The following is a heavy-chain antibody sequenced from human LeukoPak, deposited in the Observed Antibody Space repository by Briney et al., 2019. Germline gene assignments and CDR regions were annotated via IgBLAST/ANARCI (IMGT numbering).Heavy chain of an antibody. CDR2: INHNSGNM. Sequence: GGSLRLSCAASGFTFTSRTMNRVRQAPGKGLEWVSSINHNSGNMYYAASVKGRFSISRDNAKNSLYLQMNSLSAEDTAVYYCATSDYFFDYWGQGTLVTVSS. J-gene: IGHJ4*02. D-gene: IGHD2-21*01. CDR3: ATSDYFFDY. CDR1: GFTFTSRT. V-gene: IGHV3-21*01.